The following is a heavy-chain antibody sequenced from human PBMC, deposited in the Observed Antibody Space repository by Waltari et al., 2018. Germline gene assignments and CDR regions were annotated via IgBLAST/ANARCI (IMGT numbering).Heavy chain of an antibody. CDR3: AKDLNYYGSGQPDY. CDR2: ISGSGGST. J-gene: IGHJ4*02. D-gene: IGHD3-10*01. Sequence: EVQLLESGGGLVQPGGSLRLSCAASGFTFSSDAMSWVRQAPGKGLEWVSAISGSGGSTYYADSVKGRFTISRDNSKNTLYLQMNSLRAEDTAVYYCAKDLNYYGSGQPDYWGQGTLVTVSS. V-gene: IGHV3-23*01. CDR1: GFTFSSDA.